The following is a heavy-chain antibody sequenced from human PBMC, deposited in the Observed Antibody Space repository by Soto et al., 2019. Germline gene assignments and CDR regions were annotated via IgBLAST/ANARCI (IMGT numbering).Heavy chain of an antibody. V-gene: IGHV1-18*01. J-gene: IGHJ4*02. D-gene: IGHD3-10*01. CDR1: GYTFTSYG. Sequence: QVQLVQSGAEVKKPGASVKVSCKASGYTFTSYGISWVRQAPGQGLEWMGWINVYNGNTNYAQKHQGRVTMTTDTSTSTAFLELWSLSSDDTTVYFCARDTSRGDYDYWGQGTLVTITS. CDR3: ARDTSRGDYDY. CDR2: INVYNGNT.